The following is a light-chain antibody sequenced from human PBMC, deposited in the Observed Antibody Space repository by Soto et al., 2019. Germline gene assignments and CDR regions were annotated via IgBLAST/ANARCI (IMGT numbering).Light chain of an antibody. CDR1: QSVNNN. CDR3: QQYDTLPPLT. J-gene: IGKJ4*01. Sequence: EVVMTQSPATLSVSTGDRATLSCRASQSVNNNLAWYQQKPGQPPRLLIYGASSRATGIPARFSGSGSGTDFTLTIISLQSEDLAVYYCQQYDTLPPLTFGGENKVEI. V-gene: IGKV3-15*01. CDR2: GAS.